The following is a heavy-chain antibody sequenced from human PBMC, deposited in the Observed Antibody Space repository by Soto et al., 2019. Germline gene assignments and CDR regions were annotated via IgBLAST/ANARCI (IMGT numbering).Heavy chain of an antibody. CDR3: ARSPQTHSYAQFDS. J-gene: IGHJ4*02. CDR2: VYTVGST. Sequence: SETLSLTCTVSGGSLSNYYWSWIRQPAGKGLEWIGRVYTVGSTNYNPSLKSRVTMSIDTSKNQFSLRLTSVTAADTAVYFCARSPQTHSYAQFDSWGQGSLVTSPQ. D-gene: IGHD3-16*01. V-gene: IGHV4-4*07. CDR1: GGSLSNYY.